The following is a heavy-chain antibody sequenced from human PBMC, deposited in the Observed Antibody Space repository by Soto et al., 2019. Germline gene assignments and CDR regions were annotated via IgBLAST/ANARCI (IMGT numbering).Heavy chain of an antibody. Sequence: SSETLSLSCTVSGGSISSYYWGWIRQPPGKGLEWIGYIYYSGSTNYNPSLKSRVTISVDTSKNQFSLKLSSVTAADTAVYYCARWHIAAAQREYYYGMDVWGHGTTGTVS. D-gene: IGHD6-13*01. CDR2: IYYSGST. V-gene: IGHV4-59*01. CDR3: ARWHIAAAQREYYYGMDV. CDR1: GGSISSYY. J-gene: IGHJ6*02.